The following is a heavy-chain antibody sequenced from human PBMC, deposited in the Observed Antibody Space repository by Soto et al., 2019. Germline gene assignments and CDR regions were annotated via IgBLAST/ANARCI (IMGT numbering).Heavy chain of an antibody. CDR3: AREADWDDAFDI. V-gene: IGHV3-48*03. Sequence: EVHLVESGGGLVQPGGSLRLSCAASGFTFSNYEIDWVRQAPGKGLEWVSYISKSGSSTYYADSVKGRFTISRDNAKNSLYLQMNSLRVEDTAVYYCAREADWDDAFDIWGRGTMVSVFS. J-gene: IGHJ3*02. D-gene: IGHD1-26*01. CDR1: GFTFSNYE. CDR2: ISKSGSST.